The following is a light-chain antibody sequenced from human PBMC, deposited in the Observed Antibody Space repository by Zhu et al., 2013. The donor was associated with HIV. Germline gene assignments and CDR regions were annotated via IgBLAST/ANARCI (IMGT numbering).Light chain of an antibody. CDR3: QQTKSYPFS. J-gene: IGKJ3*01. Sequence: DIQMTQSPSSVSASKGDRVTITCRASQGINSWLAWYQQKPGRAPKLLIYGASTLHSGVPLRFRGSGSGTEFALTVYGLQPEDSATYYCQQTKSYPFSFGPGTKVDVK. CDR1: QGINSW. CDR2: GAS. V-gene: IGKV1-12*01.